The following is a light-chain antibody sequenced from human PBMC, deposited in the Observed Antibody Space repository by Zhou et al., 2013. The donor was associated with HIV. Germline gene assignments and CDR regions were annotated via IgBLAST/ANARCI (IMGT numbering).Light chain of an antibody. Sequence: DIQLTQSPSFLSASVGDRVTITCRASQGIASYLAWYQQKPGKAPKLLIYLVSTLQSGVPSRFSGSGSGTEFTLTISSLQLEDFATYYCLQHNSFPQTFGQGTKVEIK. CDR3: LQHNSFPQT. CDR1: QGIASY. J-gene: IGKJ1*01. CDR2: LVS. V-gene: IGKV1-9*01.